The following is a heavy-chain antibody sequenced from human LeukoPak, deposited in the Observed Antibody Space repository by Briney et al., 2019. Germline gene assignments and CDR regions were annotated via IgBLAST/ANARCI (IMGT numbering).Heavy chain of an antibody. D-gene: IGHD2-21*01. CDR3: AKCCGGLDSAAGKVIDC. CDR2: INPSGGST. V-gene: IGHV1-46*01. Sequence: ASVKVSCKASGYTFTSYYMHWVRQAPGQGLEWMGIINPSGGSTSYAQKFQGRVTMTRDTSTSTVYMELSSLRAEDTAVYYCAKCCGGLDSAAGKVIDCWGQGTLVTASS. J-gene: IGHJ4*02. CDR1: GYTFTSYY.